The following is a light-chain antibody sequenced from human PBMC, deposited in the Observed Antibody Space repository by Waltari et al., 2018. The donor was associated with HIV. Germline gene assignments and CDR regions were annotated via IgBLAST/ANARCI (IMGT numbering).Light chain of an antibody. CDR1: QSVSSSH. J-gene: IGKJ5*01. V-gene: IGKV3-15*01. Sequence: ENVLTQSPGTLSLSPGERATLSCRASQSVSSSHLVWYQQKPGQAPRLLIYGASARATGIPARLSGSGSGTEFTLTISSLQSEDFALYYCQQYTNWPITFGQGTRLEIK. CDR2: GAS. CDR3: QQYTNWPIT.